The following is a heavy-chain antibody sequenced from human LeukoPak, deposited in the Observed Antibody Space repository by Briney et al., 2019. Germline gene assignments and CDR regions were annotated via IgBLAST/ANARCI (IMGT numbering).Heavy chain of an antibody. V-gene: IGHV4-39*01. CDR2: IFYSGST. CDR3: ARQSSGWYIYNY. CDR1: GGSISISSYY. D-gene: IGHD6-19*01. J-gene: IGHJ4*02. Sequence: SETLSLTCTVSGGSISISSYYWGWIRQPPGKGLEWIGSIFYSGSTYYNPSLKSRVTISVDTSKNQFSLKLSSVTAADTAVYYCARQSSGWYIYNYWGRGTLVTVSS.